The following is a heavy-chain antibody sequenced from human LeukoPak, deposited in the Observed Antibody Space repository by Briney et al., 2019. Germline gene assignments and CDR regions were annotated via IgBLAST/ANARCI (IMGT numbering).Heavy chain of an antibody. D-gene: IGHD3-10*01. V-gene: IGHV4-38-2*02. J-gene: IGHJ4*02. CDR3: AREITMVRGVHTDY. CDR2: IYHSGST. Sequence: SETLSLTCAVSGYSISSGYYWGWIRQPPGKGLEWIGSIYHSGSTYYNPSLKSRVTISVDTSKNQFSLKLSSVTAADTAVYYCAREITMVRGVHTDYWGQATLVTVSS. CDR1: GYSISSGYY.